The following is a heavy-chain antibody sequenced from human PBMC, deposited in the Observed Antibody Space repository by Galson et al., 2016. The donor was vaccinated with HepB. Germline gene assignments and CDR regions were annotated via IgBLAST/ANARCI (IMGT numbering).Heavy chain of an antibody. CDR3: AKDPRIAADT. D-gene: IGHD6-13*01. CDR2: IIPVLGMT. J-gene: IGHJ5*02. CDR1: GGTFNNYA. Sequence: SVKVSCKASGGTFNNYAISWVRQAPGQGLEWMGRIIPVLGMTNYAQKFQGRVTITADKSTGTAYMDLSSLRSEDTAVYYCAKDPRIAADTWGQGTLVTVSS. V-gene: IGHV1-69*04.